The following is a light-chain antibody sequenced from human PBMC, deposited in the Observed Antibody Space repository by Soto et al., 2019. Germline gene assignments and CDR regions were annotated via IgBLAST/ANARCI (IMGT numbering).Light chain of an antibody. Sequence: QSVLTQPPSASGTPGQRVAISCSGSSSNIGSNTVNWYQQLPGTAPKLLIYSNNQRPSGVPDRFSASKSGTSASPAISGLQSEDEAEYYCAAWDDGLNGSWVFGGGTQLTVL. J-gene: IGLJ3*02. V-gene: IGLV1-44*01. CDR2: SNN. CDR1: SSNIGSNT. CDR3: AAWDDGLNGSWV.